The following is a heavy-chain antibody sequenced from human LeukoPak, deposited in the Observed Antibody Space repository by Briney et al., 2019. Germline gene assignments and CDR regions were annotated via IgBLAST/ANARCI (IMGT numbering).Heavy chain of an antibody. J-gene: IGHJ6*02. CDR1: GGSFSGYY. CDR2: INHSGST. V-gene: IGHV4-34*01. CDR3: ARGSGYSDYWDYNYGMDV. Sequence: SETLSLTCAVYGGSFSGYYWNWVRQSPGKGLEWIGEINHSGSTNYNPSLKSRVTISVDTSKNQFSLKLSSVTAADTAVYYCARGSGYSDYWDYNYGMDVWGQGTTATVSS. D-gene: IGHD5-12*01.